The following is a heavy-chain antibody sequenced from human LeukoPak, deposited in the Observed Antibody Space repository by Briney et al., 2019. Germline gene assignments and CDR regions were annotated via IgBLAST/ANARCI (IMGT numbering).Heavy chain of an antibody. V-gene: IGHV3-30*18. D-gene: IGHD4-17*01. J-gene: IGHJ4*02. CDR1: GFTFSSYG. CDR3: AKETVTTWKYFDY. CDR2: ISYDGSNK. Sequence: PGGSLRLSCAASGFTFSSYGMHWVRPAPGEGLEWVAVISYDGSNKYYADSVKGRFTISRDNSKNTLYLQMNSLRAEDTAVYHCAKETVTTWKYFDYWGQGTLVTVSS.